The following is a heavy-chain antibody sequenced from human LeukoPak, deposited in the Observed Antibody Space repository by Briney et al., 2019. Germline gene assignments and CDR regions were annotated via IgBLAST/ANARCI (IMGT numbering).Heavy chain of an antibody. D-gene: IGHD3-3*01. Sequence: PSETLSLTCTVSGGSISSYYWSWIRQPPGKGLEWIGYIYYSGSTNYNPSLKSRVTISVDTSKNQFSLKLSSVTAADTAVYYCARDQFNDFWSGPYDYWGQGTLVTVSS. V-gene: IGHV4-59*01. CDR1: GGSISSYY. J-gene: IGHJ4*02. CDR2: IYYSGST. CDR3: ARDQFNDFWSGPYDY.